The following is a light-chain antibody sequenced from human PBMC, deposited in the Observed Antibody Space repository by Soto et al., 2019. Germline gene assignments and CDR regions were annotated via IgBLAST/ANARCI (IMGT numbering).Light chain of an antibody. J-gene: IGLJ2*01. CDR2: YDS. Sequence: ELTQPPSVSVAPGKTARITCGGNNIGSKSVHWYQQKPGQAPVLVIYYDSDRPSGIPERFSGSNSGNTATLTISRVEAGDEADYYCQVWDSSSDLLVFGGGTKLTVL. CDR1: NIGSKS. V-gene: IGLV3-21*04. CDR3: QVWDSSSDLLV.